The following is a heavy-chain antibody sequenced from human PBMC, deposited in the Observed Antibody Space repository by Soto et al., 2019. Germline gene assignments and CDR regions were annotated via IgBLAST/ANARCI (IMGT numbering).Heavy chain of an antibody. Sequence: PSETLSLTCTVSGGSISSGGYYWSWIRQHPGKGLEWIGYIYYSGSTYYNPSLKSRVTISVDTSKNQFSLKLSSVTAADTAVYYCAREGSGSYYYYGMDVWGQGTTVTVSS. CDR1: GGSISSGGYY. CDR3: AREGSGSYYYYGMDV. J-gene: IGHJ6*02. D-gene: IGHD3-10*01. CDR2: IYYSGST. V-gene: IGHV4-31*03.